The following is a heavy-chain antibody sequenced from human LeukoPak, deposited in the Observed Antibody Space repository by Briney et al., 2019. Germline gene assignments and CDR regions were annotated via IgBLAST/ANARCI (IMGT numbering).Heavy chain of an antibody. Sequence: GRSLRLSCAASGFTFSSYAMHWVRQAPGKGLEWVAVISYDGSNKYYADSVKGRFTISRDNSKNTLYLQMNSLRAEDTAVYYCVLPGRSDWNLDYWGQGTLVTVSS. D-gene: IGHD1-1*01. V-gene: IGHV3-30*04. CDR2: ISYDGSNK. CDR1: GFTFSSYA. J-gene: IGHJ4*02. CDR3: VLPGRSDWNLDY.